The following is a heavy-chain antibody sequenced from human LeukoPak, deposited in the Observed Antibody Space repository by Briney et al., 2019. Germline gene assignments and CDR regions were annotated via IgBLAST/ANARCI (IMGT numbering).Heavy chain of an antibody. V-gene: IGHV3-66*01. CDR1: GFTVSSNY. J-gene: IGHJ4*02. Sequence: GGSLRFSCAASGFTVSSNYMSWVRQAPGKGLEWVSVIYSGGSTYYADSVKGRFTISRDNSKNTLYLQMNSLRAEDTAVYYCARGYYGSGSYYNFPTYFDYWGQGTLVTVSS. CDR2: IYSGGST. D-gene: IGHD3-10*01. CDR3: ARGYYGSGSYYNFPTYFDY.